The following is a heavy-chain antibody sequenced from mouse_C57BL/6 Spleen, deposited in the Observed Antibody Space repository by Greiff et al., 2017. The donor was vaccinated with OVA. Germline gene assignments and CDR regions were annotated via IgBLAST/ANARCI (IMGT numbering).Heavy chain of an antibody. Sequence: QVQLQQSGAELVKPGDSVKISCKASGYAFSSYWMNWVKQRPGKGLEWIGTIYPGDGDTNYNGKFKGKATLTADKSYSNAYMQLSSLTSEASAVYFCASFAGTEGHAMDYWGQGTSVTVSS. CDR1: GYAFSSYW. CDR2: IYPGDGDT. CDR3: ASFAGTEGHAMDY. D-gene: IGHD1-1*02. J-gene: IGHJ4*01. V-gene: IGHV1-80*01.